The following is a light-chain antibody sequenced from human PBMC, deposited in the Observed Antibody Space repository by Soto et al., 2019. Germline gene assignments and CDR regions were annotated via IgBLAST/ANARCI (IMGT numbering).Light chain of an antibody. Sequence: ENVLTQSPATLSVSPGERATLSCRASQSVSSSYLAWYQQKPGQAPRLLIYGASSRATGISDRFSGSGSGTDFTLTISRLEPEDFAVYYCQQYGRSLWTFGQGTKVDIK. CDR3: QQYGRSLWT. CDR2: GAS. J-gene: IGKJ1*01. CDR1: QSVSSSY. V-gene: IGKV3-20*01.